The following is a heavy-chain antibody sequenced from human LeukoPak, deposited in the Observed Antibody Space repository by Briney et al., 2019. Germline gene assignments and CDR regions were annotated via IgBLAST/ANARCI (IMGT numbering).Heavy chain of an antibody. V-gene: IGHV1-3*01. Sequence: GASVKVSCKASGYTFTSYAMHWVRQAAGQRLEGMGWINAGNGNTKYSQKFQGRVTITRDTSASTAYMELSSLRSEDTAVYYCARVGWFGELAVPLPRYYYYGMDVWGQGTTVTVSS. CDR2: INAGNGNT. D-gene: IGHD3-10*01. J-gene: IGHJ6*02. CDR1: GYTFTSYA. CDR3: ARVGWFGELAVPLPRYYYYGMDV.